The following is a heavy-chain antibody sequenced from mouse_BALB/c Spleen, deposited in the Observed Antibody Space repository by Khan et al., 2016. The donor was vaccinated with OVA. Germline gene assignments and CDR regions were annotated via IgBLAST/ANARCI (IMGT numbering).Heavy chain of an antibody. V-gene: IGHV1S135*01. J-gene: IGHJ3*01. CDR1: GYSFTSYY. CDR2: IDPFNGGT. Sequence: EVQLQQSGPELMKPGASVKISCKASGYSFTSYYIHWVKQSHGKSLEWIGYIDPFNGGTSYNPNFKDKATLTVDKSSSTAYMHLSSLTSDDSAVYYCARHGYVGWFAYWGQGTLVTVSA. D-gene: IGHD2-2*01. CDR3: ARHGYVGWFAY.